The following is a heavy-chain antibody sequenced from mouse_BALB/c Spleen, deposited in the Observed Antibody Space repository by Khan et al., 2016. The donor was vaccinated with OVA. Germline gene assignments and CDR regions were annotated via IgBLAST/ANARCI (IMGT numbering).Heavy chain of an antibody. CDR1: GFTFIDYG. J-gene: IGHJ3*01. CDR3: ARGGFAY. CDR2: ISSVAYSI. Sequence: EVELVESGGGLVQPGGSRKLSCAAAGFTFIDYGMAWVRQTPGKGPEWIAFISSVAYSIYYADTVTGRFTISRENAKNTLYLEMSSLRSDVTAMYSCARGGFAYWGQGTLVTVSA. V-gene: IGHV5-15*02.